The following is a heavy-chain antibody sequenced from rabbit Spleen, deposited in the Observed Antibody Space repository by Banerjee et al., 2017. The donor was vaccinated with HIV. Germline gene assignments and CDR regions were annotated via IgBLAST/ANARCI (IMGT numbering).Heavy chain of an antibody. Sequence: QEQLVESGGGLVQPEGSLTLTCKASGVSFSISSYMCWVRQAPGKGLEWIACIDSGSRDFTYYASWAKGRFTISKTSSTTVTLQMTSLTVADTATYFCARDTGSSFSTYGMDLWGPGTLVTVS. V-gene: IGHV1S45*01. CDR2: IDSGSRDFT. CDR3: ARDTGSSFSTYGMDL. D-gene: IGHD8-1*01. J-gene: IGHJ6*01. CDR1: GVSFSISSY.